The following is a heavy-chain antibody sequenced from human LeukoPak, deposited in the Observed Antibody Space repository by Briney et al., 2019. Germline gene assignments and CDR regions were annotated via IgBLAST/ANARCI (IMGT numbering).Heavy chain of an antibody. CDR2: INPNSGGT. CDR1: GYTFTSYY. D-gene: IGHD5-24*01. V-gene: IGHV1-2*02. Sequence: ASVKVSCNASGYTFTSYYMHWVRQPPGQGLESMGWINPNSGGTNYAQKFQGRVTMTRDTSTSTVYMELSSLRSEDTAVYYCARVEMAKYHGAFDIWGQGTMVTVSS. J-gene: IGHJ3*02. CDR3: ARVEMAKYHGAFDI.